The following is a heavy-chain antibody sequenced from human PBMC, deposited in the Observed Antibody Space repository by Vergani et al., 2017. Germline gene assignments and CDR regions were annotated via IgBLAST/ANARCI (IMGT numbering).Heavy chain of an antibody. Sequence: QVQLVQSGAEVKKPGASVKVSCKASGYTFTDYFMHWVRQAPGQGLEWMGWINPNSGGTNYAQKFQGRVTMTRDTSISTAYMELSNLRSDDTAVYYCARVGTSYNRDYFDYWGQGTLVTVSS. V-gene: IGHV1-2*02. D-gene: IGHD1-14*01. CDR2: INPNSGGT. CDR3: ARVGTSYNRDYFDY. J-gene: IGHJ4*02. CDR1: GYTFTDYF.